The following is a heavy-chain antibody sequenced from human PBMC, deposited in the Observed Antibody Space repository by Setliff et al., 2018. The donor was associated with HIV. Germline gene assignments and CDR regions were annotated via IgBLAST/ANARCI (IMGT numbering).Heavy chain of an antibody. Sequence: PGGSLRLSCAASGFTFSSYCMSWVRQAPGKGLEWVSYISSVSTIYYADSVKGRFTISRDNAKNSLYLQMNSLRAEDTAVYYCARAPAVTTSLFFDYWGQGTLVTVSS. V-gene: IGHV3-48*04. CDR1: GFTFSSYC. CDR2: ISSVSTI. J-gene: IGHJ4*02. D-gene: IGHD4-17*01. CDR3: ARAPAVTTSLFFDY.